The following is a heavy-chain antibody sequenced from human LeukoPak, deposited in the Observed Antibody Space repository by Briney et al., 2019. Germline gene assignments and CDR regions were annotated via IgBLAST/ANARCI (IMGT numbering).Heavy chain of an antibody. CDR3: ARDDYSNYPVFNY. CDR2: IHTNGST. V-gene: IGHV4-4*07. D-gene: IGHD4-11*01. J-gene: IGHJ4*02. Sequence: PSETLSLTCTVSVGPISRHYGSWLRHPAEKGLEWVGRIHTNGSTNYNPPLESRVNMSIDTSKNQFYLKLSSVTAADTAAYYCARDDYSNYPVFNYWGQGTLVTVSS. CDR1: VGPISRHY.